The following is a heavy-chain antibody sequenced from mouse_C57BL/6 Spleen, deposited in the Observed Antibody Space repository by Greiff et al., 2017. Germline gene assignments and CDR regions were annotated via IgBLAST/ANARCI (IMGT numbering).Heavy chain of an antibody. CDR2: IDPSDSYT. J-gene: IGHJ2*01. V-gene: IGHV1-69*01. CDR3: ARYSNPYDFGD. CDR1: GYTFTSYW. D-gene: IGHD2-5*01. Sequence: VQLQQPGAELVMPGASVKLSCKASGYTFTSYWMHWVKQRPGPGLEWIGEIDPSDSYTNYNQKFKGKSTLTVDKSAGTAYMRLSSLTSEDSAVYCCARYSNPYDFGDWGQGTTLTVAS.